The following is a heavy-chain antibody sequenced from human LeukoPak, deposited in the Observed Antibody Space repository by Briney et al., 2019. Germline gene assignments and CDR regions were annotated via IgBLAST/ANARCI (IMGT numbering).Heavy chain of an antibody. V-gene: IGHV1-2*02. CDR3: PRGGFGSGWEFDC. J-gene: IGHJ4*02. CDR1: GYTFTGYY. CDR2: INPNSGGT. Sequence: ASVTVSCKASGYTFTGYYMHWVRQAPGQGLEWMGWINPNSGGTSYAQKFQGRVTMTRDTSISTAYMDLTSLRFDDTAMYYCPRGGFGSGWEFDCWGQGTLVSVSS. D-gene: IGHD6-19*01.